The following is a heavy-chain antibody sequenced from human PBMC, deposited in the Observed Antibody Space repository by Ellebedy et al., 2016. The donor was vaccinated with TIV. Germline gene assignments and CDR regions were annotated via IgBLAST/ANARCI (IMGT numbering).Heavy chain of an antibody. Sequence: GGSLRLSXAVSGFTVSSNYMSWVRQAPGRGLEWVSVIYAGGTTDYVASVKGRFSISRDTSKNTLFLQMNSLRAEDTAVYYCARWNLPFDYWGQGTLVTVSS. J-gene: IGHJ4*02. CDR2: IYAGGTT. D-gene: IGHD1-1*01. CDR3: ARWNLPFDY. CDR1: GFTVSSNY. V-gene: IGHV3-53*01.